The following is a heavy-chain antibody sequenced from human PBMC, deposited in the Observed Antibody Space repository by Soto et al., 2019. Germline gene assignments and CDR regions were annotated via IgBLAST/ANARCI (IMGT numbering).Heavy chain of an antibody. V-gene: IGHV1-69*01. CDR3: ARGGGYIVVVPAATYNWFDP. CDR1: RGTFSSYA. J-gene: IGHJ5*02. Sequence: QVQLVQSGAEVKKPGSSVKVSCKASRGTFSSYAISWVRQAPGQGLEWMGGIIPIFGTANYAQKFQGRVTITADESTSTAYMELSSLRSEDTAVYYCARGGGYIVVVPAATYNWFDPWGQGTLVTVSS. CDR2: IIPIFGTA. D-gene: IGHD2-2*01.